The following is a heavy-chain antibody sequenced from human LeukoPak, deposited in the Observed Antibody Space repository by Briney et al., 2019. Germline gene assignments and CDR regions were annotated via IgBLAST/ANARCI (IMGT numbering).Heavy chain of an antibody. J-gene: IGHJ5*02. Sequence: SETLSLTCAVSGGSISSGDYYWSWLRQPPGKGLEWIGYIYYSGSTYYNPSLRSRVTISVDTSKNQFSLKLSSVTAADTAVYYCARMSFGVVNNWFDPWGQGTLVTVSS. D-gene: IGHD3-3*01. CDR3: ARMSFGVVNNWFDP. CDR1: GGSISSGDYY. V-gene: IGHV4-30-4*01. CDR2: IYYSGST.